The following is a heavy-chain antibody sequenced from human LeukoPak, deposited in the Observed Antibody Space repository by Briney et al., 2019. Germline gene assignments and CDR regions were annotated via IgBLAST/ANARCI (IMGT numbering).Heavy chain of an antibody. V-gene: IGHV3-23*01. J-gene: IGHJ6*04. CDR1: GFTFSSYA. D-gene: IGHD3-10*01. Sequence: PGGSLRLSCAASGFTFSSYAMSWVRPAPGKGLEWVSAISGSGGSTYYADSVKGRFTISRDNSKNTLYLQMNSLRAEDTAVYYCAKDKRVTMVRGVIIPYGMDVWGKGTTVTVSS. CDR3: AKDKRVTMVRGVIIPYGMDV. CDR2: ISGSGGST.